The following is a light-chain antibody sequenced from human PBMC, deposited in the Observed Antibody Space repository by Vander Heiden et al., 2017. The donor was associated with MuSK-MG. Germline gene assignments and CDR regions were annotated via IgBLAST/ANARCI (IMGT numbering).Light chain of an antibody. CDR2: KAS. CDR1: QSINNW. Sequence: DIQMTQSPSTLSASVGDRVTITGRASQSINNWLAWYQQKPGKAPKLLIYKASSLESGVPSRFSGSGSGTEFTLTISSLQPDDFATYYCQQSNNYSTFGQGTKVXIQ. J-gene: IGKJ1*01. CDR3: QQSNNYST. V-gene: IGKV1-5*03.